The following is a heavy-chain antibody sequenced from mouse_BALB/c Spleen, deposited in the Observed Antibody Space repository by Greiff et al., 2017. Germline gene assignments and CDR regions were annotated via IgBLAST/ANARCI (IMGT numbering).Heavy chain of an antibody. V-gene: IGHV5-9*03. Sequence: DVKLVESGGGLVKPGGSLKLSCAASGFTFSSYTMSWVRQTPEKRLEWVATISSGGGNTYYPDSVKGRFTISRDNAKNNLYLQMSSLRSEDTALYYCARYYSYFDVWGAGTTVTVSS. CDR1: GFTFSSYT. CDR2: ISSGGGNT. CDR3: ARYYSYFDV. J-gene: IGHJ1*01.